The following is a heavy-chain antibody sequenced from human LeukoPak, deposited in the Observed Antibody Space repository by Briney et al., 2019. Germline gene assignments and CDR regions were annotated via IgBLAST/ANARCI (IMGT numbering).Heavy chain of an antibody. CDR3: ARADSSSWYHSPHYYYGMDV. Sequence: PSETLSLTCAVYGGSFSGYYWSWIRQPPGKGLEWIGEINHSGSTNYNPSLKSRVTISVDTSKNQFSLKLSSVTAADTAVYYCARADSSSWYHSPHYYYGMDVWGQGTTVIVSS. CDR1: GGSFSGYY. CDR2: INHSGST. D-gene: IGHD6-13*01. V-gene: IGHV4-34*01. J-gene: IGHJ6*02.